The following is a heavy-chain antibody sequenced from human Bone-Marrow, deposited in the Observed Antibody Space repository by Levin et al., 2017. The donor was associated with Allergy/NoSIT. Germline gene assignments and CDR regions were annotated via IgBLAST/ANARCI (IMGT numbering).Heavy chain of an antibody. V-gene: IGHV3-30*18. Sequence: GGSLRLSCAASGFTFSSYGMHWVRQAPGKGLEWVAVISYDGSNKYYADSVKGRFTISRDNSKNTLYLQMNSLRAEDTAVYYCAKALHDSSSWFFRPFDYWGQGTLVTVSS. D-gene: IGHD6-13*01. CDR2: ISYDGSNK. CDR1: GFTFSSYG. CDR3: AKALHDSSSWFFRPFDY. J-gene: IGHJ4*02.